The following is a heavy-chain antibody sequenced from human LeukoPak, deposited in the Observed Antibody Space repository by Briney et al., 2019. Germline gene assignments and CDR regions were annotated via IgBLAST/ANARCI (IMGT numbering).Heavy chain of an antibody. J-gene: IGHJ4*02. D-gene: IGHD3-10*01. CDR2: INPNSGNT. Sequence: ASVKVSCKASGYTFTGYYMHWVRQAPGQGLEWMGWINPNSGNTGYAQKFQGRVTITRNTSISTAYMELSSLRSEDTAVYYCARGYYYGSGSYRYWGQGTLVTVSS. V-gene: IGHV1-8*03. CDR1: GYTFTGYY. CDR3: ARGYYYGSGSYRY.